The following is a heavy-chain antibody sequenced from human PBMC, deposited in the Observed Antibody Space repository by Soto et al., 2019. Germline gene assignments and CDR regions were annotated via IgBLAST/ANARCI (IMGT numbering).Heavy chain of an antibody. Sequence: HVQLQESGPGLVKPSETLSLTCTVSGGSISSYYWSWIRQPPGKGLEWIGYIYYSGSTNYNPSLKSRVTISVDTSKNQFSLKLSSVTAADTAVYYCARGGSVAAAGPTDNWFDPWGQGTLVTVSS. CDR3: ARGGSVAAAGPTDNWFDP. CDR2: IYYSGST. CDR1: GGSISSYY. D-gene: IGHD6-13*01. J-gene: IGHJ5*02. V-gene: IGHV4-59*01.